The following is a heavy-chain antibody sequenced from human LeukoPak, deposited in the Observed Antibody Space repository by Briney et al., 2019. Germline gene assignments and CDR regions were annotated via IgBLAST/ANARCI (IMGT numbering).Heavy chain of an antibody. CDR3: ARVYDSGGYGLGV. CDR2: INSDGSST. CDR1: GFTFSGYW. J-gene: IGHJ6*04. D-gene: IGHD3-22*01. V-gene: IGHV3-74*01. Sequence: GGSLRLSCAASGFTFSGYWMHWVRQAPGKGLVWVSRINSDGSSTNYADSVRGRFTISRDNAKNTLYLQMNSLRAEDTAVYYCARVYDSGGYGLGVWGKGTTVTVSS.